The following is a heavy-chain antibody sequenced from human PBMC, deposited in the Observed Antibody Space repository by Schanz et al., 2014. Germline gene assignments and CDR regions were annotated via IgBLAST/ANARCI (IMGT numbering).Heavy chain of an antibody. Sequence: PGGSLRLSCAASGFTFSTYAMSWVRQAPGKGLECVSAISGSGGSTYYADSVKGRFSISRDNSKNTLYLQMNSLRAEDTAVYYCAKQIHYDILTVTRNWGQGTLVTVSS. D-gene: IGHD3-9*01. J-gene: IGHJ4*02. CDR2: ISGSGGST. CDR1: GFTFSTYA. V-gene: IGHV3-23*01. CDR3: AKQIHYDILTVTRN.